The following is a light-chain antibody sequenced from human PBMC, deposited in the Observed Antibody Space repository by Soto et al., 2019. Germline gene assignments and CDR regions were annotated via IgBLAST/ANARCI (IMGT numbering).Light chain of an antibody. CDR2: VAS. V-gene: IGKV1-39*01. J-gene: IGKJ1*01. CDR3: QQTYSTPPT. CDR1: QSIGRF. Sequence: DIQMTQSPSSLSASAGDRVTITCRASQSIGRFLNWHQQKPGKAPNVLINVASTLRSGVPSRFSGSGSGTDFTLTISSLQPEDFATYFCQQTYSTPPTFGQGTKVDIK.